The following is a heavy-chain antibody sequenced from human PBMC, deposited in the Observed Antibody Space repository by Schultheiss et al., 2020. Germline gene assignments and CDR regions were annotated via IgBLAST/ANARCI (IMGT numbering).Heavy chain of an antibody. D-gene: IGHD6-13*01. CDR2: IYYSGST. Sequence: SETLSLTCAVYGGSFSGYYWTWIRQPAGKGLEWIGYIYYSGSTNYNPSLKSRVTISVDTSKNQFSLKLSSVTAADTAVYYCAGLAAAGPFYYYYGMDVWGQGTTVTVSS. CDR3: AGLAAAGPFYYYYGMDV. J-gene: IGHJ6*02. V-gene: IGHV4-59*01. CDR1: GGSFSGYY.